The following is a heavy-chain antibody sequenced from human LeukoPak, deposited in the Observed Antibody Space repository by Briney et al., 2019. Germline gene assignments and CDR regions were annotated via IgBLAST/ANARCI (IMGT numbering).Heavy chain of an antibody. CDR3: AKGDKMAIWRRTYNLFES. D-gene: IGHD5-24*01. CDR1: GFTFSSFN. V-gene: IGHV3-21*01. Sequence: GGSLRLSCAASGFTFSSFNMNWVRQAPGKAMEWVSSITSSGTHIFYADSVRGRFTISRDNAKNSLYLQMDSLGPDDTAVYYCAKGDKMAIWRRTYNLFESWGQGTLVTVSS. J-gene: IGHJ5*01. CDR2: ITSSGTHI.